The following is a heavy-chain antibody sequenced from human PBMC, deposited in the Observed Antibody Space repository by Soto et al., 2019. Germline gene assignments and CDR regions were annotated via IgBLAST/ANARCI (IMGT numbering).Heavy chain of an antibody. CDR1: GGSISSGDYY. D-gene: IGHD3-10*01. Sequence: QVQLQESGPGLVKPSQTLSLTCTVSGGSISSGDYYWSWIRQPPGKGLEWIGYIYYSGSTYYNPSLKSRVTISVDTSKNQFSLKLSSVTAADTAVYYCARDHTTMVRGVTPKDSYYYGMDVWGQGTTVTVSS. CDR2: IYYSGST. V-gene: IGHV4-30-4*01. J-gene: IGHJ6*02. CDR3: ARDHTTMVRGVTPKDSYYYGMDV.